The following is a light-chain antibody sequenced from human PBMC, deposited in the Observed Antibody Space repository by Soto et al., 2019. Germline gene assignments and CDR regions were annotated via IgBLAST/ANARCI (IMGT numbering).Light chain of an antibody. CDR3: QQYGSSPWT. CDR2: GAS. J-gene: IGKJ1*01. Sequence: EIVLTQSPGTLSLSPGGRATLSCRASQSVSSSYLAWYQQNPGQAPRLLIYGASSRATGIPDRFSGSGSGTDFTLTISRLEPEDFAVYYCQQYGSSPWTFGQGTTVEIK. CDR1: QSVSSSY. V-gene: IGKV3-20*01.